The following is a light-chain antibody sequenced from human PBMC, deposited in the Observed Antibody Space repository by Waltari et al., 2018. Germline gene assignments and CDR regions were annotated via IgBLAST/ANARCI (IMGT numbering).Light chain of an antibody. CDR2: AAF. Sequence: DIQLTQSPSFLSASVGDRVTITCRASQDISNYLAWYQQRPGKATQLLISAAFSLQSGVPSRFSGSRSGTEFTLTISSLQPEDFAVYYCQQYNNWPPITFGQGTRLEIK. J-gene: IGKJ5*01. CDR1: QDISNY. CDR3: QQYNNWPPIT. V-gene: IGKV1-9*01.